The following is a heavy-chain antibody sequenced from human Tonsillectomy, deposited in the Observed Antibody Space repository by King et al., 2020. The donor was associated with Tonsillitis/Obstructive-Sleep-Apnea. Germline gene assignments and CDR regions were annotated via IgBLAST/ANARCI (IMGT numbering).Heavy chain of an antibody. Sequence: QLVQSGAEVKKPGASVKVSCKASGYTFSSYGIIWVRQAPGQGLEWMGWISVYKDNTNYAQKFQGRVTMTTDTFTSTAYMELRSLRSDDTALYYCARGPRYCSSTSCYKDYYYYMDVWGKGTTVTVSS. J-gene: IGHJ6*03. V-gene: IGHV1-18*01. CDR2: ISVYKDNT. CDR3: ARGPRYCSSTSCYKDYYYYMDV. D-gene: IGHD2-2*02. CDR1: GYTFSSYG.